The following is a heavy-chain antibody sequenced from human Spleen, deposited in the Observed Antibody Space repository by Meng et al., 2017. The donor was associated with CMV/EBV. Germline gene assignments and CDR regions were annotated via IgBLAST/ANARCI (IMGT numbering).Heavy chain of an antibody. Sequence: GESLKISCAASGFTFSSYGMHWVRQAPGKGLEWVAFIRYDGSDKYYADSVKGRFTISKDIPKNTLYLQMNPLRAEDTAVYYCAKLRRDGYNDYWGQGTLVTVSS. V-gene: IGHV3-30*02. J-gene: IGHJ4*02. CDR3: AKLRRDGYNDY. CDR1: GFTFSSYG. D-gene: IGHD5-24*01. CDR2: IRYDGSDK.